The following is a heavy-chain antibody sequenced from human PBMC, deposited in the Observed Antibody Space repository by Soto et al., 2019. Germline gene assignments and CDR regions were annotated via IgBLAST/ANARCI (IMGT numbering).Heavy chain of an antibody. CDR1: GGSFSGYY. D-gene: IGHD3-16*02. CDR2: INHRGST. Sequence: QVQLQQWGAGLLKPSETLSLTCAVYGGSFSGYYWNWIRQPPGKGLEWIGEINHRGSTKYNPSLKSRVTMSVDTSKNQFSLNLSSVTAADTAMYYCARGQYRRDYWGQGTLVTVSS. J-gene: IGHJ4*02. V-gene: IGHV4-34*01. CDR3: ARGQYRRDY.